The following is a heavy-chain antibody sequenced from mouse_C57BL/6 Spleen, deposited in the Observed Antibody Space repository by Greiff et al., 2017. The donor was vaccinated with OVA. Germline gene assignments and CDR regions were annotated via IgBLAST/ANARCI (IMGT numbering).Heavy chain of an antibody. CDR1: GFNIKNTY. V-gene: IGHV14-3*01. CDR2: IDPANGNT. CDR3: ARSSFITTVVAYYYAMDY. D-gene: IGHD1-1*01. J-gene: IGHJ4*01. Sequence: EVQLQQSVAELVRPGASVKLSCTASGFNIKNTYMHWVEQRPEQGLEWIGRIDPANGNTKYAPKFQGKATITADTSSNTAYLQLSSLTSEDTAIYYCARSSFITTVVAYYYAMDYWGQGTSVTVSS.